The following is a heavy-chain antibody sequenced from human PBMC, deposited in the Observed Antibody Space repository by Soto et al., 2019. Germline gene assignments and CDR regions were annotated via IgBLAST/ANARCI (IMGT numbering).Heavy chain of an antibody. Sequence: GGSLRLSCAASGFTFSSYAMSWVRQAPGKGLEWVSAISGSGGSTYYADSVKGRFTISRDNSKNTLYLQMNSLRAEDTAVYYCAKEDIVVVEKGPRAADYYGMDVWGQGTTVTVSS. CDR2: ISGSGGST. V-gene: IGHV3-23*01. CDR3: AKEDIVVVEKGPRAADYYGMDV. J-gene: IGHJ6*02. CDR1: GFTFSSYA. D-gene: IGHD2-2*01.